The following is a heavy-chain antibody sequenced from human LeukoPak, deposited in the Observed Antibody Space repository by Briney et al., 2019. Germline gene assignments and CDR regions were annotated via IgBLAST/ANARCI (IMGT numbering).Heavy chain of an antibody. V-gene: IGHV4-61*02. CDR2: IYTSGST. J-gene: IGHJ4*02. CDR3: ARYDVWGTYRAFDY. Sequence: SETLSLTCTVSGGSISSGSYYWSWIRQPAGKGLEWIGRIYTSGSTNYNPSLKSRVTISVDTSKNQFSLKLSSVTAADTAMYYCARYDVWGTYRAFDYWGQGTLVTVSS. CDR1: GGSISSGSYY. D-gene: IGHD3-16*02.